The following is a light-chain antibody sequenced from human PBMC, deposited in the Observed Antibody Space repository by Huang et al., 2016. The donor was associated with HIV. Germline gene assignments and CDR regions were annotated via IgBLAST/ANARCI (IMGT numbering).Light chain of an antibody. V-gene: IGKV4-1*01. J-gene: IGKJ1*01. CDR3: HQYYRSPWT. Sequence: DIVMTQSPDSLAVSLGERATIHCKSSPTVLYSSNNKNYLAWYQQKPGKPPKLLIYGASTRESGVPDRCSGSGSGTDFTLTISSLQAADVAVYYCHQYYRSPWTFGQGTKVEIK. CDR2: GAS. CDR1: PTVLYSSNNKNY.